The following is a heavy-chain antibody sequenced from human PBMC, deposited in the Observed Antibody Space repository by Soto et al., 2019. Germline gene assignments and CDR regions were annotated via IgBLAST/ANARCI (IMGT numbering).Heavy chain of an antibody. CDR3: ARDQWPSVDN. Sequence: GGSLRLSCAASGFTFSVYSFNWVRQAPGKGLEWVSFISTSSSTIYYADSVRGRFTISRDNAKNSLYLQMNSLRDEDTAVYYCARDQWPSVDNWGQGTLVTVSS. CDR1: GFTFSVYS. J-gene: IGHJ4*02. CDR2: ISTSSSTI. D-gene: IGHD6-19*01. V-gene: IGHV3-48*02.